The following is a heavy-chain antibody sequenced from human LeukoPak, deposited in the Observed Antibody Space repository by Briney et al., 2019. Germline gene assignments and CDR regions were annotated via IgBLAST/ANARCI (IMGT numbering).Heavy chain of an antibody. D-gene: IGHD6-13*01. CDR1: GGTFSSYA. CDR2: IIPIFGTA. Sequence: SVKVSCKASGGTFSSYAISWVRQAPGQGLEWMGRIIPIFGTANYAQKFQGRVTITTDESTSTAYMELSSLRSEDTAVYYCARGRAAGTRRALDIWGQGTMVTVSS. V-gene: IGHV1-69*05. CDR3: ARGRAAGTRRALDI. J-gene: IGHJ3*02.